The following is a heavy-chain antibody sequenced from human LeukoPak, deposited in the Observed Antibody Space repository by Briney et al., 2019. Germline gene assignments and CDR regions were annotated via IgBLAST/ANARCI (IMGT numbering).Heavy chain of an antibody. CDR2: FDPEDGET. CDR1: GYTLTELS. D-gene: IGHD1-26*01. CDR3: ATVAIVGATFYFDY. V-gene: IGHV1-24*01. J-gene: IGHJ4*02. Sequence: ASVKVSCKVSGYTLTELSMHWVRQAPGKGLEWMGGFDPEDGETIYAQKFQGRVTMTEDTSTDTAYMELSSLRSGDTAVYYCATVAIVGATFYFDYWGQGTLVTVSS.